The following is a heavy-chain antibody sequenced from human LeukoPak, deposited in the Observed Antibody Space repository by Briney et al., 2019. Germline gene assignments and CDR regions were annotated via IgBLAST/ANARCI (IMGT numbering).Heavy chain of an antibody. V-gene: IGHV1-8*03. CDR1: GYTFTSYD. J-gene: IGHJ5*02. CDR3: ARGHPYDFWSGYYMRYWFDP. CDR2: MNPNSGNT. D-gene: IGHD3-3*01. Sequence: ASVKVSCKASGYTFTSYDINWVRQATGQGLEWMGWMNPNSGNTGYAQKFQGRVTITRNTSKSTAYMELSSLRSEDTAVYYCARGHPYDFWSGYYMRYWFDPWGQGTLVTVSS.